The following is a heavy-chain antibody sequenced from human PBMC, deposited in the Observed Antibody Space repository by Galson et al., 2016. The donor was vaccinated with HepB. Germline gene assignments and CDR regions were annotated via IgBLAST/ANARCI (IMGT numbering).Heavy chain of an antibody. CDR1: GFTFSTFG. CDR3: AKDPRYSVYYGDY. D-gene: IGHD5/OR15-5a*01. V-gene: IGHV3-30*18. Sequence: LRLSCAASGFTFSTFGMHWVRQAPGKGLEWVAIISYDGSDKYYAESVRGRFTISRDNSNNTLYLQMSSLRAADTALYYCAKDPRYSVYYGDYWGQGTLVTVSS. J-gene: IGHJ4*02. CDR2: ISYDGSDK.